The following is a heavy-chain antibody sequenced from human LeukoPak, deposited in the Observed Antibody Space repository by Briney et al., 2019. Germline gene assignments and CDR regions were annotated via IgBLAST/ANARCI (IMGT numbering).Heavy chain of an antibody. Sequence: SETLSLTCSVSGGSISRTPYSWGWIRHPPGKGLEWIATVSYDGSTYYNTFLQSRLTMSVDTSKSRFSLNLSSVTAADTAVYYCARLPTGFPNWFDPWGQGTLVTVSS. V-gene: IGHV4-39*02. CDR3: ARLPTGFPNWFDP. D-gene: IGHD4-17*01. CDR2: VSYDGST. J-gene: IGHJ5*02. CDR1: GGSISRTPYS.